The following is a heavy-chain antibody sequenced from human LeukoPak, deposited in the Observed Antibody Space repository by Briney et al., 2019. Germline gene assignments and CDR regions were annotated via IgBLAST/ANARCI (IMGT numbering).Heavy chain of an antibody. Sequence: GESLKISCKGSGXXFTXYXXXXVXXXXXXXXXXMXXIXXXDSYXNYSPSFQGHVTISADKSISTAYLQWSSLKASDTAMYXCARSLYGILTGYYAPFDYWGQGTLVTVSS. D-gene: IGHD3-9*01. J-gene: IGHJ4*02. CDR2: IXXXDSYX. V-gene: IGHV5-10-1*01. CDR3: ARSLYGILTGYYAPFDY. CDR1: GXXFTXYX.